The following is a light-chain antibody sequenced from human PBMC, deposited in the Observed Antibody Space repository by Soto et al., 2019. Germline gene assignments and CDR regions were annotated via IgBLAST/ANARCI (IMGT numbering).Light chain of an antibody. CDR2: GNS. CDR1: SSNIGAGYD. Sequence: QSVLTQPPSVSGAPGQRVTISCTGSSSNIGAGYDVHWYQQLPGTAPKILISGNSNRPSGVPDRFSGSKSGTSPSLSITGLQAEDEADYYCQSYDSSLSGWVFGGGTKLTVL. V-gene: IGLV1-40*01. CDR3: QSYDSSLSGWV. J-gene: IGLJ3*02.